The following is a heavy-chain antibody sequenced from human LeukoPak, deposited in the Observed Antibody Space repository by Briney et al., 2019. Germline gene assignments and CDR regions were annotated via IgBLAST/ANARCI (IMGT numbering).Heavy chain of an antibody. CDR2: IYYSGST. D-gene: IGHD5-24*01. J-gene: IGHJ4*02. CDR3: AREEMWEGYSYGPSRDGYSNLDY. V-gene: IGHV4-61*01. CDR1: GGSVSSGSYY. Sequence: SETLSLTCTVSGGSVSSGSYYWSWIRQPPGKGLEWIGYIYYSGSTNYNPSLKSRVTISVDTSKNQFSLKLSSVTAADTAVYYCAREEMWEGYSYGPSRDGYSNLDYWGQGTLVTVSS.